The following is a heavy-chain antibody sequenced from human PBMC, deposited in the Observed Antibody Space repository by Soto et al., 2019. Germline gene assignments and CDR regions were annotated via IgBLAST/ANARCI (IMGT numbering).Heavy chain of an antibody. J-gene: IGHJ4*02. CDR1: GGTFSSYA. CDR2: IIPMFGTA. V-gene: IGHV1-69*12. Sequence: QVQLVQSGAEVKKPGSSVKVSCKASGGTFSSYAISWVRQAPGQGLEWMGGIIPMFGTANYAQKFQGRITITADESTSTAYVELSSLRSEDTAVYYCAREGASSSWYGGFDYWGQGTLVTVSS. CDR3: AREGASSSWYGGFDY. D-gene: IGHD6-13*01.